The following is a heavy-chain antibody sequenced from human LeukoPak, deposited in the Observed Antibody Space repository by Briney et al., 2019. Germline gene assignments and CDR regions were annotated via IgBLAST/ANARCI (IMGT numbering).Heavy chain of an antibody. CDR3: AKDGYSSIPGFHFEY. CDR2: ISGSGDNT. Sequence: GGSLRLSCAASGFTFSRYWMSWVRQPPGKGLEWVSGISGSGDNTYYADSVKGRFTISRDNSKKTLYLHLNSLRVEDAAVYYCAKDGYSSIPGFHFEYWGQGTPVTVSS. J-gene: IGHJ4*02. V-gene: IGHV3-23*01. CDR1: GFTFSRYW. D-gene: IGHD6-13*01.